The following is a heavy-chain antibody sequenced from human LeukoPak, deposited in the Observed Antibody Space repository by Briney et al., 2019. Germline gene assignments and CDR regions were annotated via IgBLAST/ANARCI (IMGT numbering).Heavy chain of an antibody. J-gene: IGHJ4*02. D-gene: IGHD3-16*01. V-gene: IGHV3-48*01. Sequence: PGGSLRLSCAASGFTFSSYSMNWVRQAPGKGLEWISYISGSSSTIYYADSVKGRFTISRDNAKNSLYLQMNSLRAEDTAVYYCARDSNPGWGRPFDYWGQGTLVTVSS. CDR2: ISGSSSTI. CDR1: GFTFSSYS. CDR3: ARDSNPGWGRPFDY.